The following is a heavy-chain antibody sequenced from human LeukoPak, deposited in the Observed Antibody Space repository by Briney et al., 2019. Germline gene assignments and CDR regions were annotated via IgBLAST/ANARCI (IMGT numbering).Heavy chain of an antibody. V-gene: IGHV4-59*01. D-gene: IGHD3-3*01. CDR3: ASMTFWSGYQYYGMDV. J-gene: IGHJ6*02. CDR1: GGSFSGYY. CDR2: IYYSGST. Sequence: SETLSLTCAVYGGSFSGYYWSWIRQPPGKGLEWIGYIYYSGSTNYNPFLKSRVTISVDTSKNRLSLKLSSVTAADTAVYYCASMTFWSGYQYYGMDVWGQGTTVTVSS.